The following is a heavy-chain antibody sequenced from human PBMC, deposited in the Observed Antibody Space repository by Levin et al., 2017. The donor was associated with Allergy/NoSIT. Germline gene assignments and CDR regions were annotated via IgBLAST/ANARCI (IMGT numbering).Heavy chain of an antibody. CDR2: IWYDGSNK. D-gene: IGHD3-22*01. Sequence: GESLKISCAASGFTFSSYGMHWVRQAPGKGLEWVAVIWYDGSNKYYADSVKGRFTISRDNSKNTLYLQMNSLRAEDTAVYYCARDFIPYYYDSSGYYKDAFDIWGQGTMVTVSS. V-gene: IGHV3-33*01. CDR3: ARDFIPYYYDSSGYYKDAFDI. J-gene: IGHJ3*02. CDR1: GFTFSSYG.